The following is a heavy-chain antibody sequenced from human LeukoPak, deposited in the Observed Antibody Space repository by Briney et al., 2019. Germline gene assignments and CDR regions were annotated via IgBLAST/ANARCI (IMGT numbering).Heavy chain of an antibody. V-gene: IGHV1-69*13. J-gene: IGHJ4*02. D-gene: IGHD6-19*01. CDR3: ARVYIAVASYYFDY. Sequence: SVKVSCKASGGTFSSYAISWVRQAPGQGLEWMGGIIPIFGTANYAQKFQGRVAITADESTSTAYMELGSLRSEDTAVYYCARVYIAVASYYFDYWGQGTLVTVSS. CDR2: IIPIFGTA. CDR1: GGTFSSYA.